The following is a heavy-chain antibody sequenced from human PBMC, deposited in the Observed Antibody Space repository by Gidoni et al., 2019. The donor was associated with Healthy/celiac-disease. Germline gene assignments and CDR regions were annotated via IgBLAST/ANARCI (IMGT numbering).Heavy chain of an antibody. CDR3: ARDWRPITMVRGGAVAD. CDR2: ISYDGSNK. J-gene: IGHJ4*02. V-gene: IGHV3-30*01. Sequence: QVPLVESGGGVVQPGRSLRRSCAASGFTLCSYAMQWVRQAPGTGLEWVAVISYDGSNKYYADSVKGRFTISRDNSKNTLYLKMNSLRAEDTAVDYCARDWRPITMVRGGAVADWGQGTLVTVSS. D-gene: IGHD3-10*01. CDR1: GFTLCSYA.